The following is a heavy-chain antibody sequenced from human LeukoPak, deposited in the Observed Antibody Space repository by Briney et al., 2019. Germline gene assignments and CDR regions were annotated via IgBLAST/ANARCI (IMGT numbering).Heavy chain of an antibody. Sequence: SETLSLTCTVSGGSISSSSYYWGWIRQPPGKGLEWIGSIYHSGSTYYNPSLKSRVTISVDTSKNQFSLKLSSVTAADTALYYCARRWGYCSGDSCNWYFDLWGRGTLVTVSS. CDR2: IYHSGST. D-gene: IGHD2-15*01. J-gene: IGHJ2*01. V-gene: IGHV4-39*07. CDR1: GGSISSSSYY. CDR3: ARRWGYCSGDSCNWYFDL.